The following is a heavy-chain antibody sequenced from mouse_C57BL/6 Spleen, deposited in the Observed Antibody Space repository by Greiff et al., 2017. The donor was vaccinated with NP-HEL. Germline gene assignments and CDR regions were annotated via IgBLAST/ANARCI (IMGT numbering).Heavy chain of an antibody. D-gene: IGHD1-1*02. CDR3: ARWWEGYFDY. J-gene: IGHJ2*01. CDR1: GYAFSSSW. CDR2: IYPGDGDT. V-gene: IGHV1-82*01. Sequence: VQLHQSGPELVKPGASVKISCKASGYAFSSSWMNWVKQRPGKGLEWIGRIYPGDGDTNYNGKFKGKATLTADKSSSTAYMQLSSLTSEDSAVYFCARWWEGYFDYWGQGTTLTVSS.